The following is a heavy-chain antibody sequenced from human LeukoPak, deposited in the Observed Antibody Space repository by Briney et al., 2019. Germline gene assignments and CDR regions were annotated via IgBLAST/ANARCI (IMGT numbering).Heavy chain of an antibody. J-gene: IGHJ4*02. V-gene: IGHV1-69*13. D-gene: IGHD1-26*01. Sequence: ASVKVSCKASGGTFSSYAFSWVRQAPGQGLEWMGGIIPIFHTSYYPQKFQGRVTITADESTSTVYMELRSLRSDDTAVYYCARDWVGAPPFDYWGQGTLVTVSS. CDR2: IIPIFHTS. CDR3: ARDWVGAPPFDY. CDR1: GGTFSSYA.